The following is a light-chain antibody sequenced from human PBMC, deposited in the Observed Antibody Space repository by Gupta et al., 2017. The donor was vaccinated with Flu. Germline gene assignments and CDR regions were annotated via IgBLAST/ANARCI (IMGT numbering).Light chain of an antibody. CDR3: HHYNTGHHS. V-gene: IGKV3-15*01. CDR1: YRVSNN. CDR2: AVS. J-gene: IGKJ1*01. Sequence: PATLSVSPGERVTLSCRAPYRVSNNLAWYQQKPGQAPSLLVYAVSTRATGIPARFSGGGSGTEFTLTIRSLQSEDSAVYYCHHYNTGHHSFGPGTKVEIK.